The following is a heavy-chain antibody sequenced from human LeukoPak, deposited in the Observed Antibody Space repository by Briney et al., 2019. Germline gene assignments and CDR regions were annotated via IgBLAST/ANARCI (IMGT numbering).Heavy chain of an antibody. J-gene: IGHJ4*02. V-gene: IGHV3-11*01. CDR3: AREGTWLHEY. Sequence: GGSLRLSRAASGFTLSDYYMSWIRQAPGKGLEWVAHIDNSVGHIYYRESVKGRFTISRDNSRNSLYLQMNTLRAEDTAVYYCAREGTWLHEYWGQGTLVTVSS. D-gene: IGHD5-12*01. CDR1: GFTLSDYY. CDR2: IDNSVGHI.